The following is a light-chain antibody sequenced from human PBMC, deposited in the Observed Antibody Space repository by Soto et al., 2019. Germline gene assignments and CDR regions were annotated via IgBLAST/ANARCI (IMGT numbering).Light chain of an antibody. V-gene: IGLV1-40*01. CDR3: QSYDSSLSGVV. Sequence: QAVVTQPPSVSGAPGQRVTISCTGCSSNIGAGYDVHWYQQLPGTAPKLLIYGNSNRPSGVPDRFSGSKSGTSASLAITGLQTEDEADSYCQSYDSSLSGVVFGGGTKVTVL. CDR2: GNS. J-gene: IGLJ2*01. CDR1: SSNIGAGYD.